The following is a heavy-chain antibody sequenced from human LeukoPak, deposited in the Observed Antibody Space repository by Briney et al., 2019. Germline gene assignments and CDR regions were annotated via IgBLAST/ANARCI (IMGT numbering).Heavy chain of an antibody. Sequence: GGSLRVSCAASGFIFGNYWMHWVRQAPGKGLVWVSRVNTDGSSTTYADSVKGRFTISRDNAKNTVYLQMNSLRAEDTAVYYCAGGYSYAPYWGQGTLVTVSS. CDR3: AGGYSYAPY. D-gene: IGHD5-18*01. CDR2: VNTDGSST. CDR1: GFIFGNYW. V-gene: IGHV3-74*01. J-gene: IGHJ4*02.